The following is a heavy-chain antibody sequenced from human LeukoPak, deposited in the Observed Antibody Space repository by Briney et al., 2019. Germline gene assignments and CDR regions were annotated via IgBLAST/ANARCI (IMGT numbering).Heavy chain of an antibody. CDR3: ARFGPRGYSGYDLRPYGMDV. CDR1: GGSISSSSYY. CDR2: IYYSGST. D-gene: IGHD5-12*01. J-gene: IGHJ6*02. Sequence: PSETLSLTCTVSGGSISSSSYYWGWIRQPPGKGLEWIGSIYYSGSTYYNPSLKNRVTISVDTSKNQFSLKLSSVTAADTAVYYCARFGPRGYSGYDLRPYGMDVWGQGTTVTVSS. V-gene: IGHV4-39*07.